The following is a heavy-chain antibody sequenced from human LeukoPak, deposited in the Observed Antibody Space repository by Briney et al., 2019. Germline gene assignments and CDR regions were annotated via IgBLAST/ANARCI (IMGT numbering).Heavy chain of an antibody. CDR1: GGSISSSSYY. CDR2: IYYSGST. D-gene: IGHD6-13*01. Sequence: PSETLSLTCTVSGGSISSSSYYWGWIRQPPGKGLEWIGSIYYSGSTYYNPSLKSRVTISVDTSKNQFSLKLSSVTAADTAVYYCARTINSSSWYAFDYWGQGTLVTVSS. CDR3: ARTINSSSWYAFDY. J-gene: IGHJ4*02. V-gene: IGHV4-39*01.